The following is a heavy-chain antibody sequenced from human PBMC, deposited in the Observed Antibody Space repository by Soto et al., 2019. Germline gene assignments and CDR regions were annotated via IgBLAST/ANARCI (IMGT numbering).Heavy chain of an antibody. J-gene: IGHJ4*02. Sequence: HPGGSLRLSCAASGFTFSSYWMSWVRQAPGKGLEWVANIKQDGSEKYYVDSVKGRFTISRDNAKNSLYLQMNSLRAEDTAVYYCQRDIVQAVAGTFDFWGQGTLVTVSS. D-gene: IGHD6-19*01. CDR1: GFTFSSYW. CDR3: QRDIVQAVAGTFDF. CDR2: IKQDGSEK. V-gene: IGHV3-7*03.